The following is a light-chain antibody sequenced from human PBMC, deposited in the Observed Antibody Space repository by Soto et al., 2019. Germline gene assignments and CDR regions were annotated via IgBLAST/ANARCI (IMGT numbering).Light chain of an antibody. CDR1: QSVRNY. CDR3: QQYNNWPPLFT. Sequence: EIVMTQSPATLSVSPGETATLSCRASQSVRNYLAWFQQKPGQAPRLLIFGASTRATGVPARFSGSGSETEFTLTIPSLQSEDFAVYYCQQYNNWPPLFTFGPGTKVDIK. CDR2: GAS. J-gene: IGKJ3*01. V-gene: IGKV3-15*01.